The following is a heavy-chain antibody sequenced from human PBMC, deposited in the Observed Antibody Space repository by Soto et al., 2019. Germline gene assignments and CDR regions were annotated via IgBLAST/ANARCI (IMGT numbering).Heavy chain of an antibody. CDR2: ISGSGGST. Sequence: VGSLRLSCAASGFTFSSYAMSWVRQAPGKGLEWVSAISGSGGSTYYADSVKGRFTISRDNSKNTLYLQMNSLRAEDTAVYYCARPAVHNWNYPLGAGPPFDYWGQGTLVTVSS. J-gene: IGHJ4*02. CDR1: GFTFSSYA. V-gene: IGHV3-23*01. D-gene: IGHD1-7*01. CDR3: ARPAVHNWNYPLGAGPPFDY.